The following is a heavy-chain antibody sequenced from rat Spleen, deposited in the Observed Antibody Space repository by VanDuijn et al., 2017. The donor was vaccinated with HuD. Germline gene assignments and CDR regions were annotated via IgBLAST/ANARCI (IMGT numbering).Heavy chain of an antibody. J-gene: IGHJ4*01. Sequence: EVQLVETGGGLVQPGRSLKLSCVASGFTFSSYWMYWIRQALGKGLEWVSSITTDGGSTYYPDSVKGRFTISRDNAENTVYLQMNSLRSEDTATYYCAKGGLSPYVMDAWGQGASVTVSS. V-gene: IGHV5-58*01. CDR2: ITTDGGST. D-gene: IGHD3-8*01. CDR3: AKGGLSPYVMDA. CDR1: GFTFSSYW.